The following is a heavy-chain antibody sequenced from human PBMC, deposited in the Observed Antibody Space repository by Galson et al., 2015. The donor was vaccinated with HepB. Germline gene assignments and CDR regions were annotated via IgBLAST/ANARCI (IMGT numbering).Heavy chain of an antibody. CDR3: ARVVGYCSGGSCPGLGYFDY. D-gene: IGHD2-15*01. V-gene: IGHV3-7*03. CDR1: GFTFSSYW. Sequence: SLRLSCAASGFTFSSYWMSWVRQAPGKGLEWVANIKQDGSEKYYVDSVKGRFTISRDNAKNSLYLQMNSLRAEDTAVYYCARVVGYCSGGSCPGLGYFDYWGQGTLVTVSS. J-gene: IGHJ4*02. CDR2: IKQDGSEK.